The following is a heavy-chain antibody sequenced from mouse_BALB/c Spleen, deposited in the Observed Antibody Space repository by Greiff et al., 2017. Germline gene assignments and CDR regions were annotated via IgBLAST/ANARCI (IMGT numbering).Heavy chain of an antibody. Sequence: EVKLMESGGGLVKPGGSLKLSCAASGFTFSSYTMSWVRQTPEKRLEWVATISSGGGNTYYPDSVKGRFTISRDNAKNNLYLQMSSLRSEDTALYYCARQTARATFDYWGQGTTLTVSS. J-gene: IGHJ2*01. CDR3: ARQTARATFDY. CDR1: GFTFSSYT. D-gene: IGHD3-2*01. CDR2: ISSGGGNT. V-gene: IGHV5-9*03.